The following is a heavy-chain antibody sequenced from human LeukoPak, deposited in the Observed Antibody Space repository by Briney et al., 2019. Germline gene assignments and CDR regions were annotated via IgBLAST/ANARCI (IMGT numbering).Heavy chain of an antibody. CDR1: GGSISSGDNY. Sequence: SETLSLTCTVSGGSISSGDNYWSWIRQPPGKGLEWIGHIYYSGSTYYNPSLKSRVIISVDTSKNQFSLKLSSVTAADTAVYYCAGGEGRFDPWGQGTLVTVSS. CDR2: IYYSGST. J-gene: IGHJ5*02. D-gene: IGHD3-10*01. V-gene: IGHV4-30-4*01. CDR3: AGGEGRFDP.